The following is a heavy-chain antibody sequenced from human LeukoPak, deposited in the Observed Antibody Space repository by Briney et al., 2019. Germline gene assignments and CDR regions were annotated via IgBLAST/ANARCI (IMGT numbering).Heavy chain of an antibody. CDR3: ARDPGYYYYGMDV. CDR1: GFNLRTYW. J-gene: IGHJ6*02. V-gene: IGHV3-74*01. CDR2: INGEGSRI. Sequence: GGSLRPSCAVTGFNLRTYWIHWVRHSPGRGLEWVARINGEGSRISYADSVRGRFTISRDNAKNTAYLQMNSLRAEDTALYYCARDPGYYYYGMDVWGQGTTVVVSS.